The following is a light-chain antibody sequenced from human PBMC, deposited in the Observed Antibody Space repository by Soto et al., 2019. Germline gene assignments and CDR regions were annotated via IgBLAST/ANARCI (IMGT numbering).Light chain of an antibody. CDR2: DNN. CDR3: GTWYSSLSAGV. CDR1: SSNIGNNY. V-gene: IGLV1-51*01. Sequence: QSVLTQPPSVSAAPGQKVTISCSGGSSNIGNNYVSWYQQLPGTAPKLLIYDNNKRPSGIPDRFSGSKSGTSATLGITGLQTGDEADYYCGTWYSSLSAGVFGGGTKLTVL. J-gene: IGLJ2*01.